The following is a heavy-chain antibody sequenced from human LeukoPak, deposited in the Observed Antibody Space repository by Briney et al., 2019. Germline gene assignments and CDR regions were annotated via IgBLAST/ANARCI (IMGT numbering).Heavy chain of an antibody. Sequence: PGRALRLSCAASGFTFSSYGMHWVRQAPGKGLEWVAVISYDGSNKYYADSVKGRFTISRDNSKNTLYLQMNSLRAEDTAVYYCAKGWYLVDYWGQGTLVTVSS. CDR1: GFTFSSYG. CDR2: ISYDGSNK. D-gene: IGHD6-13*01. CDR3: AKGWYLVDY. V-gene: IGHV3-30*18. J-gene: IGHJ4*02.